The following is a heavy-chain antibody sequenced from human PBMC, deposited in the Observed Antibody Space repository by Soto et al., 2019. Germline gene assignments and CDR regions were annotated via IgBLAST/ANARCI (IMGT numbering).Heavy chain of an antibody. Sequence: QVQLVESGGGLVKPGGSLRLSCAASGFTFSDSFMSWSRQTPGKGLEWLSYISGRDGNIYYADSVRGRFTISRDNAKNSVYLQMHRLRAEDTAVHYRAGDQGPNTMAVWGKGTTVPVSP. V-gene: IGHV3-11*01. CDR1: GFTFSDSF. CDR2: ISGRDGNI. CDR3: AGDQGPNTMAV. J-gene: IGHJ6*04.